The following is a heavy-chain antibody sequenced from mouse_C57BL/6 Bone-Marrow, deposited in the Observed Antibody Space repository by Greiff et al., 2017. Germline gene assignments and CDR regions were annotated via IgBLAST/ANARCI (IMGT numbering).Heavy chain of an antibody. CDR1: GFTFSDYG. Sequence: EVKVVESGGGLVQPGGSLKLSCAASGFTFSDYGMAWVRQAPRKGPEWVAFISNLAYSIYYADTVTGRFTISRENAKNTLYLEMSSLRSEDTAMYYCARHVPHYYAMDYWGQGTSVTVSS. J-gene: IGHJ4*01. CDR3: ARHVPHYYAMDY. CDR2: ISNLAYSI. V-gene: IGHV5-15*01.